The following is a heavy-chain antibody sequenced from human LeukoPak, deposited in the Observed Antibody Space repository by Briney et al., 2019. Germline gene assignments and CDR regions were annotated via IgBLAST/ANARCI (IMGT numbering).Heavy chain of an antibody. D-gene: IGHD2-8*01. CDR1: GFTFSSYS. CDR3: ARGIGEYTNGHFDL. CDR2: ISSSSSYI. V-gene: IGHV3-21*04. Sequence: GGSLRLSCAASGFTFSSYSMNWVRQAPGKGLEWVSSISSSSSYIYYADSVKGRFTISRDNAKNSLYLQMNSLRAEDTAVYYCARGIGEYTNGHFDLWGQGTLVTVSS. J-gene: IGHJ4*02.